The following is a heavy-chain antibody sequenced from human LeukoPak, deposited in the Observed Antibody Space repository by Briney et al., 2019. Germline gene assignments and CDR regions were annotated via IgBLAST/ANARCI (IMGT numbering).Heavy chain of an antibody. CDR3: ARDLNSGSYYRYYGMDV. V-gene: IGHV4-4*07. CDR1: GGSISSYY. CDR2: IYTSGST. D-gene: IGHD1-26*01. Sequence: PSETLPLTCTVSGGSISSYYWSWIRQPAGKGLEWIGRIYTSGSTNYNPSLKSRVTMSVDTSKNQFSLKLSSVTAADTAVYYCARDLNSGSYYRYYGMDVWGQGTTVTVSS. J-gene: IGHJ6*02.